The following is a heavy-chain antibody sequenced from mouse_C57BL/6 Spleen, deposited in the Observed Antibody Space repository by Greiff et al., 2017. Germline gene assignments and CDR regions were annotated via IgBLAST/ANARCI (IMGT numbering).Heavy chain of an antibody. V-gene: IGHV5-4*01. CDR2: ISDGGSYT. Sequence: EVTLMESGGGLVKPGGSLKLSCAASGFTFSSYAMSWVRQTPEKRLEWVATISDGGSYTYYPDNVKGRFTISRDNAKNNLYLQMSHLKSEDTAMYYCARDYGNHYYYAMDYWGQGTSVTVSS. CDR3: ARDYGNHYYYAMDY. CDR1: GFTFSSYA. D-gene: IGHD2-1*01. J-gene: IGHJ4*01.